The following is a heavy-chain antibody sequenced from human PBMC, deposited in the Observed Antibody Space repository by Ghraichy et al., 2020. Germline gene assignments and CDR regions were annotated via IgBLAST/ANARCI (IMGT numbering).Heavy chain of an antibody. V-gene: IGHV4-4*07. Sequence: SETLSLTCTVSGDSINSYSWSWIRQSAGKGLEWIGRIFTSGSTHHNPSLKSRVTMSADTSKNQVSLKLDSVTAADTAVYYCARGHYNSRLYFHNVDIWGQGTSVTVSS. CDR3: ARGHYNSRLYFHNVDI. J-gene: IGHJ6*02. CDR1: GDSINSYS. CDR2: IFTSGST. D-gene: IGHD1-14*01.